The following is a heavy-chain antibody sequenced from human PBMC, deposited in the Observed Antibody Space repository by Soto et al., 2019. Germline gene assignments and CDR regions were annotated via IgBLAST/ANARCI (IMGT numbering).Heavy chain of an antibody. J-gene: IGHJ5*02. D-gene: IGHD3-10*01. CDR2: IDHSGST. V-gene: IGHV4-34*01. Sequence: PSETLSLTCAVYGGSFSGYYWSWIRQPPGKGLEWIGEIDHSGSTNYNPSLKSRVTISVDTSKNQFSLKLSSVTAADTAVYYCARGRVWFGTFDPWGQGTLVTVSS. CDR1: GGSFSGYY. CDR3: ARGRVWFGTFDP.